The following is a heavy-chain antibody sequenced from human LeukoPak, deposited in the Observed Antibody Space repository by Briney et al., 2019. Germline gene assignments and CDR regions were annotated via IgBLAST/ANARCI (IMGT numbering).Heavy chain of an antibody. D-gene: IGHD3-10*01. V-gene: IGHV1-69*13. Sequence: SVKVSCKASGYTFTSYAMNWVRQAPGQGLEWMGGIIPIFGTANYAQKFQGRVTITADESTSTAYMELSSLRSEDTAVYYCARGVELRVKRAWFDPWGQGTLVTVSS. J-gene: IGHJ5*02. CDR1: GYTFTSYA. CDR2: IIPIFGTA. CDR3: ARGVELRVKRAWFDP.